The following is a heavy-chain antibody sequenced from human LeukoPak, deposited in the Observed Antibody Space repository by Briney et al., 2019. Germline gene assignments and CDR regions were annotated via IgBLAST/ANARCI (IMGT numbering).Heavy chain of an antibody. CDR1: GGSISSYY. CDR3: ARRIAAAGTQLDY. Sequence: SETLSLTCTVFGGSISSYYWSWIRQPPGKGLEWIGYIYYSGSTNYNPSLKSRVTISVDTSKNQFSLKLSSVTAADTAVYYCARRIAAAGTQLDYWGQGTLVTVSS. D-gene: IGHD6-13*01. CDR2: IYYSGST. J-gene: IGHJ4*02. V-gene: IGHV4-59*12.